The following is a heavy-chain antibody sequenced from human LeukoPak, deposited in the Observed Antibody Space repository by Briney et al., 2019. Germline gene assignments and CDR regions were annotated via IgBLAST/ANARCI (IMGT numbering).Heavy chain of an antibody. V-gene: IGHV3-48*04. J-gene: IGHJ5*02. Sequence: PGGSLRLSCVASGFTFDTYSMNWIRQAPGKGLEWTSYITDDSKTMYYADSVKGRFTISRDNAKNALYLQMNSLRAEDTAVYYCAREPFIVVVPAAPRSFDPWGQGTLVTVPS. CDR3: AREPFIVVVPAAPRSFDP. CDR1: GFTFDTYS. CDR2: ITDDSKTM. D-gene: IGHD2-2*01.